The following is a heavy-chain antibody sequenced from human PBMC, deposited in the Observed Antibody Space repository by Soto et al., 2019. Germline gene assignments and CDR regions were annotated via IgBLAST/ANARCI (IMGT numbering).Heavy chain of an antibody. CDR2: ISAYNGNT. J-gene: IGHJ3*02. V-gene: IGHV1-18*01. CDR3: ARDRMGSGYPDDAFDI. Sequence: QVQLVQSGAEVKKPGASVKVSCKASGYTFTSYGISWVRQAPGQGLEWMGWISAYNGNTNYAQKLQGRVTMTTDTSTRTAHMELRSLISDDTAVYYCARDRMGSGYPDDAFDIWGQGTIVTVSS. CDR1: GYTFTSYG. D-gene: IGHD3-3*01.